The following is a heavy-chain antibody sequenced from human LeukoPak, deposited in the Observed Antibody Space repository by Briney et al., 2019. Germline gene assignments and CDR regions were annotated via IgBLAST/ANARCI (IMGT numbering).Heavy chain of an antibody. CDR3: ATVEGVTTINNDAFNI. D-gene: IGHD4-17*01. V-gene: IGHV4-59*12. Sequence: SETLSLTCTVSGGSISGSYWNWIRQSPGKGLEWLGYIYHSGSTNYNPSLKSRLSISIDKSKSQFSLRLKSMTAADAAVYHCATVEGVTTINNDAFNIWGQGTSVTVSS. CDR1: GGSISGSY. CDR2: IYHSGST. J-gene: IGHJ3*02.